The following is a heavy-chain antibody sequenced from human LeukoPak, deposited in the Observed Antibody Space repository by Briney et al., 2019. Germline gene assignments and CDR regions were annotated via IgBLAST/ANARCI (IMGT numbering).Heavy chain of an antibody. CDR3: AGLVGRYSSGLYYYYFDY. J-gene: IGHJ4*02. V-gene: IGHV4-4*02. CDR1: GDSINSLDL. D-gene: IGHD3-22*01. CDR2: MYLSGTT. Sequence: SETLSLTRTVSGDSINSLDLWSWVRQPPGKGLEWIGEMYLSGTTHSNPSVKSRVTISIDKSKNQFFLNLSSVTAADTAVYYCAGLVGRYSSGLYYYYFDYWGQGTLVTVSS.